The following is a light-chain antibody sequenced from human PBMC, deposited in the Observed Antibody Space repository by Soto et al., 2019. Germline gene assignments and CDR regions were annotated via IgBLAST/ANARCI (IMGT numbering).Light chain of an antibody. Sequence: QSALTQPPSVSGSPGQSITVSCTGTSSDIGASNFVSWYQRLPGRAPKVIIFEATNRPSGVSDRFPGSKAGTTASLTISGLQADDEGEYFFISYKPDDAFVFGTGPKVTVL. J-gene: IGLJ1*01. CDR2: EAT. CDR3: ISYKPDDAFV. CDR1: SSDIGASNF. V-gene: IGLV2-14*01.